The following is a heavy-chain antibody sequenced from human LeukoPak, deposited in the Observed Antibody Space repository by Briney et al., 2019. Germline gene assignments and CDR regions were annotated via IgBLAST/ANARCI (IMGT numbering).Heavy chain of an antibody. J-gene: IGHJ4*02. CDR3: AKDLGFLEWEWDY. V-gene: IGHV3-23*01. CDR2: ISGSGGST. CDR1: GFTFSNYA. Sequence: PGGSLRLSCAASGFTFSNYAMSWVRQAPGKGLEWVSAISGSGGSTYYADSVKGRFTISRDNSKNTLYLQMNSLRAEDTAVYYCAKDLGFLEWEWDYWGQGTLVTVSS. D-gene: IGHD3-3*01.